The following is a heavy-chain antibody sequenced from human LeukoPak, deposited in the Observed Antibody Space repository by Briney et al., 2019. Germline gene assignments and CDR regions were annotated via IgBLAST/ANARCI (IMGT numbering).Heavy chain of an antibody. CDR2: INHSGST. CDR1: GGSFSGYY. Sequence: SETLSLTCAVYGGSFSGYYWSWIRQPPGMGLEWIGEINHSGSTNYNPSLKSRVTISVDTSKNQFSLKLSSVTAADTAVYYCARRVGATGDFDYWGQGTLVTVSS. CDR3: ARRVGATGDFDY. V-gene: IGHV4-34*01. J-gene: IGHJ4*02. D-gene: IGHD1-26*01.